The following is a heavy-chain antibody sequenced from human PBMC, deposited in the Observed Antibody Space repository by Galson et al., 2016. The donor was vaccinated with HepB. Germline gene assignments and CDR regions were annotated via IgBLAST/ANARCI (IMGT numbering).Heavy chain of an antibody. D-gene: IGHD1-7*01. V-gene: IGHV3-30-3*01. CDR3: ARVGNWNYGNWFDP. J-gene: IGHJ5*02. CDR2: ISDDGSNK. Sequence: SLRLSCAASGFTFSSYAMHWVRQAPGKGLEWVALISDDGSNKDYADSVEGRFTTARDNSKKMLYLQMNSLRAEDTALYYCARVGNWNYGNWFDPWGQGTLVTVSS. CDR1: GFTFSSYA.